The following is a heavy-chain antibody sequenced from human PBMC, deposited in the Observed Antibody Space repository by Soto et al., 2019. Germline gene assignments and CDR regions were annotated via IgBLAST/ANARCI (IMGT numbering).Heavy chain of an antibody. CDR3: RGAESPDTAYFSFY. V-gene: IGHV3-49*04. J-gene: IGHJ4*02. CDR2: IRNQSCQETT. D-gene: IGHD1-26*01. Sequence: GSLRLSCAGSGFPFGGFAINWGRQAPGKGLEWVGLIRNQSCQETTEYAAAVKGRFTISTDTPNRIEYLQMNRLNIEDSAVYYCRGAESPDTAYFSFYWGPGTPVPVSS. CDR1: GFPFGGFA.